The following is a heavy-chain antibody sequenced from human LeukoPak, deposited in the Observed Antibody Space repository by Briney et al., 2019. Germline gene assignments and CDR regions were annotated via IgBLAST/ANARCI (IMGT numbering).Heavy chain of an antibody. CDR2: MNPNSGNT. J-gene: IGHJ6*03. D-gene: IGHD3-10*01. Sequence: ASVKVSCKASGYTFTSYGISWVRQATGQGLEWMGWMNPNSGNTGYAQKFQGRVTITRNTSISTAYMELSSLRSEDTAVYYCARGGAGYYYYYMDVWGKGTTVTVSS. CDR3: ARGGAGYYYYYMDV. V-gene: IGHV1-8*03. CDR1: GYTFTSYG.